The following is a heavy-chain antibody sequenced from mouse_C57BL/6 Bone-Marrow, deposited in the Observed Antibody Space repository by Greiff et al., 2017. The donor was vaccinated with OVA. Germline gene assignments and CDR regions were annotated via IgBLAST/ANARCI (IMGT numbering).Heavy chain of an antibody. Sequence: QVQLQQPGAELVKPGASVKVSCKASGYTFTSYWMHWVTQRPGQGLEWIGRIHPFDSDTNYNQKFKGKATLTVDKSYSPASMQISSLTSEDSAVYYCARGGTTLVACYSMDYWGQGTSVTVSS. CDR2: IHPFDSDT. J-gene: IGHJ4*01. D-gene: IGHD1-1*01. CDR1: GYTFTSYW. V-gene: IGHV1-74*01. CDR3: ARGGTTLVACYSMDY.